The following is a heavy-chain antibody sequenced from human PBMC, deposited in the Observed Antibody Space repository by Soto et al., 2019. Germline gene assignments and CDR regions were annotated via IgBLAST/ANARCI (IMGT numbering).Heavy chain of an antibody. CDR3: ATEDRLQRCWTT. CDR2: VDPEDGET. Sequence: EVQLVQSGAEMKKPGASVKISCKVSGYTFTDYFIHWVRQAPGKGLQWMGLVDPEDGETVYAPNFQGRLTITADTSTSTAYMDLNSLISDDTAIYYCATEDRLQRCWTTWGQGTLVTVSS. V-gene: IGHV1-69-2*01. CDR1: GYTFTDYF. J-gene: IGHJ4*02. D-gene: IGHD6-25*01.